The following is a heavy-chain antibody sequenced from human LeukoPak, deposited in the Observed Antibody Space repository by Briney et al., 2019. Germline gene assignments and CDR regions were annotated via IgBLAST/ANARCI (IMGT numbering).Heavy chain of an antibody. CDR2: IYYSGST. CDR3: ARGYCRSSTCQYGDY. CDR1: GGSISSYY. Sequence: SETLSLTCTVSGGSISSYYWSWIRQPPGKGLEWIGYIYYSGSTNYNPSLRSRVTISVDTSKNQFSLNLKYVTAADTAVYYCARGYCRSSTCQYGDYWGQGTLVTVSS. V-gene: IGHV4-59*01. D-gene: IGHD2-2*01. J-gene: IGHJ4*02.